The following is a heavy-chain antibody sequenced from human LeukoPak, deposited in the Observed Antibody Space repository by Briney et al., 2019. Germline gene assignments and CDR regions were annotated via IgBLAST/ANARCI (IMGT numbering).Heavy chain of an antibody. CDR2: INPSGGST. Sequence: ASVKVSCKASGYTFTSYYMHWVRQAPGQGLEWMGIINPSGGSTSYAQKFQGRVTMTRDTSTSTVYMELSSLRSDDTAVYYCARDVVVVPAAISHDAFDIWGQGTMVTVSS. CDR3: ARDVVVVPAAISHDAFDI. D-gene: IGHD2-2*01. V-gene: IGHV1-46*01. J-gene: IGHJ3*02. CDR1: GYTFTSYY.